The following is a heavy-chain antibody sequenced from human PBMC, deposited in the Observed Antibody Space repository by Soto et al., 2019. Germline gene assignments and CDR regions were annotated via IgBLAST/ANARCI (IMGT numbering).Heavy chain of an antibody. Sequence: PSETLSLTCSVSGGSIGSSSYYFGWIRQPPGKGLEWIGSLYYTGTTYYNSSLKSRVTISADKSQNQFSLRLSSVTAAVPAVFHCGGYCCRKYCYGWFDAWGQG. CDR3: GGYCCRKYCYGWFDA. V-gene: IGHV4-39*01. J-gene: IGHJ5*02. CDR1: GGSIGSSSYY. D-gene: IGHD2-2*01. CDR2: LYYTGTT.